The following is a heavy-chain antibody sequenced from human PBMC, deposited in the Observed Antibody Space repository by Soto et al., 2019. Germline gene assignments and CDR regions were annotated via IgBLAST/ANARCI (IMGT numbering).Heavy chain of an antibody. D-gene: IGHD3-9*01. CDR2: IIPIFGTA. J-gene: IGHJ4*02. CDR1: GGTFSSYA. CDR3: ARFDVRDWFFDY. Sequence: SVKVSCKASGGTFSSYAISWVRQAPGQGLEWMGGIIPIFGTANYAQKFQGRVTITADESTGTAYMELSSLRSEDTAVYYCARFDVRDWFFDYWGQGTLVTVSS. V-gene: IGHV1-69*13.